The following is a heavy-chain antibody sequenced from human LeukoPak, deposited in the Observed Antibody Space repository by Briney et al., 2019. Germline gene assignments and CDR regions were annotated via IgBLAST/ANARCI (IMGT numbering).Heavy chain of an antibody. D-gene: IGHD3-10*01. Sequence: GGSLRLSCAASGFTFSSYAMHWVRQAPGKGLEWVAVISYDGSNKYYADSVKGRFTISRDNSKNTLYLQMNSLRDEDTAVYYCAITGRYWGQGTLVTVSS. CDR1: GFTFSSYA. V-gene: IGHV3-30-3*01. CDR2: ISYDGSNK. CDR3: AITGRY. J-gene: IGHJ4*02.